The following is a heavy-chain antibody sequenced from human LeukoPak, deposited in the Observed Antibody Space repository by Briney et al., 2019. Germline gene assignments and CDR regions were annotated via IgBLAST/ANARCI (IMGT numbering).Heavy chain of an antibody. CDR3: ARVRYSSGYIDAFDI. V-gene: IGHV4-59*01. D-gene: IGHD3-22*01. CDR2: IDYSGST. J-gene: IGHJ3*02. CDR1: GGSISSYY. Sequence: SETLSLTCTVSGGSISSYYWSWIRQSPGKGLEWIGYIDYSGSTNYNPSLKSRVTISVDTSKNQFSLKLSSVTAADTAVYYCARVRYSSGYIDAFDIWGQGTMVTVSS.